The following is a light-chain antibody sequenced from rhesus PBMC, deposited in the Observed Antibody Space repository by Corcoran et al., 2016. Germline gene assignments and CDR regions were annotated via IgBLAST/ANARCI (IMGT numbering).Light chain of an antibody. CDR2: SAN. J-gene: IGKJ1*01. CDR3: QQYDTLPWT. V-gene: IGKV1-32*01. Sequence: DIQMTQSPSSLSASVGDRVTITCRPSQAISTYLNWYQQKPGKAPNLLIYSANRLEIGVPSRFSGSGSGTEFTLTISSLQPEDFATYYCQQYDTLPWTFGHGTKVEI. CDR1: QAISTY.